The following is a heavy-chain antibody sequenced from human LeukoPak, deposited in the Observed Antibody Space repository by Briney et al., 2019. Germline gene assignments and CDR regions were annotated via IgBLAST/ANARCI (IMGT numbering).Heavy chain of an antibody. V-gene: IGHV3-48*03. CDR1: GFTFSSYE. CDR2: ISSSGSTI. Sequence: PGGSLRLSCAASGFTFSSYEMNWVRQAPGKVVEWVSYISSSGSTIYYEDSVKGRFTISRDNAKNSLYLQMNSLRAEDTAVYYCAREAREGSGRYYGSFDYWGQGTLVTVSS. J-gene: IGHJ4*02. CDR3: AREAREGSGRYYGSFDY. D-gene: IGHD3-10*01.